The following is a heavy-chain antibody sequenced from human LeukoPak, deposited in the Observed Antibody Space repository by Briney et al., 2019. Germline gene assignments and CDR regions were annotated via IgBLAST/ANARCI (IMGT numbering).Heavy chain of an antibody. Sequence: GGSLRLSCKASGYTFTGYYMHWVRQAPGQGLEWMGWINPNSGGTNYAQKFQGRVTMTRDTSISTAYMELSRLRSDDTAVYYCARDPGISSGWYGFWFDPWGQGTLVTVSS. CDR2: INPNSGGT. J-gene: IGHJ5*02. V-gene: IGHV1-2*02. CDR1: GYTFTGYY. D-gene: IGHD6-19*01. CDR3: ARDPGISSGWYGFWFDP.